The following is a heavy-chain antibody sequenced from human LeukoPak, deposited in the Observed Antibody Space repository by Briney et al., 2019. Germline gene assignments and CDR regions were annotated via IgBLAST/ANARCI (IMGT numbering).Heavy chain of an antibody. D-gene: IGHD3-16*02. CDR2: IYYSGST. V-gene: IGHV4-39*01. CDR3: ARGLFLGGVIVL. J-gene: IGHJ4*02. Sequence: SETLSLTCSVSGGSISSSGYYWGWIRQAPGKGLEWIGSIYYSGSTYYNPSLKSRVTISVDTSKNQFSLKLSSVTAADTAVYYCARGLFLGGVIVLWGQGTLVTVSS. CDR1: GGSISSSGYY.